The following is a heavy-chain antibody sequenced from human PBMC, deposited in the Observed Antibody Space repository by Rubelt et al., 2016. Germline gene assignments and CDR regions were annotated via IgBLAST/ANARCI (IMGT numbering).Heavy chain of an antibody. CDR3: ARAPDIVVVPAATIPSKFDY. J-gene: IGHJ4*02. CDR2: ISSSSSYI. V-gene: IGHV3-21*01. D-gene: IGHD2-2*01. Sequence: GKGLEWVSSISSSSSYIYYADSVKGRFTISRDNAKNSLYLQMNSLRAEDTAVYYCARAPDIVVVPAATIPSKFDYWGQGTLVTVSS.